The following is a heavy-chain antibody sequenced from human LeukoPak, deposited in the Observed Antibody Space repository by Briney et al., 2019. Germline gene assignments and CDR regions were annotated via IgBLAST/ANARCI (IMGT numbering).Heavy chain of an antibody. J-gene: IGHJ3*02. CDR2: MNPNSGNT. CDR1: GYTFTSYD. D-gene: IGHD2-15*01. CDR3: ARGGLGYCSGGSCYPLLDI. Sequence: GASVKVSCKASGYTFTSYDINWVRQATGQGLEWMGWMNPNSGNTGYAQKFQGRVTITRNTSISTAYMELSSLRSEDTAVYYCARGGLGYCSGGSCYPLLDIWGQGTMVTVSS. V-gene: IGHV1-8*03.